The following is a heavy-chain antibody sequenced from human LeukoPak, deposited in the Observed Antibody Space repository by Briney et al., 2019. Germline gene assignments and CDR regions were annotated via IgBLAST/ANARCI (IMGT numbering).Heavy chain of an antibody. CDR3: ARAVLLRYRPSDYYGIDV. D-gene: IGHD2-15*01. V-gene: IGHV3-48*03. J-gene: IGHJ6*04. Sequence: GGSLRLSCAASGFTFSSYEMNWVRQAPGKGLEWVSYISSSGSTIYYADSVKGRFTISRDNAKNSLYLQMNSLRAEDTAVYYCARAVLLRYRPSDYYGIDVWGKGTTVTVSS. CDR2: ISSSGSTI. CDR1: GFTFSSYE.